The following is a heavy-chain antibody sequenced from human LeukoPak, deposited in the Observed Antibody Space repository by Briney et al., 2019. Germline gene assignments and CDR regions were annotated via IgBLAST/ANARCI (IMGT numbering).Heavy chain of an antibody. V-gene: IGHV1-46*01. J-gene: IGHJ5*02. CDR1: GYIFTSNY. CDR3: ARDNSVRDDAWWFNP. Sequence: ASVKVSCKAFGYIFTSNYMHWVRQAPGQGPEWMGVISPSGGSTTYAQKFQGRVTLTRDMSTSTDYLELSSLRSEDTAVYYCARDNSVRDDAWWFNPWGQGTLVTVSS. D-gene: IGHD5-24*01. CDR2: ISPSGGST.